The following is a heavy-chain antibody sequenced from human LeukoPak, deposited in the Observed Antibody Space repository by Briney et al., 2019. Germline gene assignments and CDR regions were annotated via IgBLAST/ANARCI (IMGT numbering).Heavy chain of an antibody. CDR2: ISYDGSNK. J-gene: IGHJ6*02. Sequence: GGSLRLSSAASGFTFSSYGMHWVRQAPGKGLEWVAVISYDGSNKYYADSVKGRFTISRDNSKNTLYLQMNSLRAEDTAVYYCAKDYDSSGYYSYYYGMDVWGQGTTVTVSS. V-gene: IGHV3-30*18. CDR1: GFTFSSYG. D-gene: IGHD3-22*01. CDR3: AKDYDSSGYYSYYYGMDV.